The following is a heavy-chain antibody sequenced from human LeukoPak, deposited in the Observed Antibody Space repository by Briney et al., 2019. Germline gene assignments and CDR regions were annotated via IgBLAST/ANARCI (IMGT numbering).Heavy chain of an antibody. CDR1: GYTFTSYA. Sequence: ASVKVSCKASGYTFTSYAMNWVRQAPGQGLEWMGWINTNTGNPTYAQGFTGRFVFSLDTSVSTAYLQISSLKAEDTAVYYCARCLRGSGRYEDLDYWGQGTLVTVSS. D-gene: IGHD6-19*01. J-gene: IGHJ4*02. CDR3: ARCLRGSGRYEDLDY. V-gene: IGHV7-4-1*02. CDR2: INTNTGNP.